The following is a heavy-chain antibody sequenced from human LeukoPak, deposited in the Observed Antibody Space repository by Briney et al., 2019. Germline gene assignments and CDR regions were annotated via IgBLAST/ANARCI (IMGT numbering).Heavy chain of an antibody. Sequence: GSLRLSCAASGFIFSTYAMHWVRQAPGKGLEWVAILSSDGNSKYYADSVRGRFTISRDNSKKTVYLQMNSLRAEDTAVYYCARAGDSSGSPNYYYYGKDVWGQGTTVTVSS. CDR2: LSSDGNSK. J-gene: IGHJ6*02. CDR3: ARAGDSSGSPNYYYYGKDV. CDR1: GFIFSTYA. V-gene: IGHV3-30-3*01. D-gene: IGHD3-22*01.